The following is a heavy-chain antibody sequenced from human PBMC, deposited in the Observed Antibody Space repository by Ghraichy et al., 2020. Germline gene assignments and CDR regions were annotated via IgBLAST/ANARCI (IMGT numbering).Heavy chain of an antibody. CDR2: ISSGSATI. D-gene: IGHD3-22*01. Sequence: GGSLRLSCVGSGFDFSAYSMNWVRQAPGKGLDWLSYISSGSATIYYADSVRGRFTISRDNAKNSLYLQMNSLRDGDTAVYYCARAGSHHYHDSSSYHGDYWGQGTLVTVSS. CDR3: ARAGSHHYHDSSSYHGDY. V-gene: IGHV3-48*02. CDR1: GFDFSAYS. J-gene: IGHJ4*02.